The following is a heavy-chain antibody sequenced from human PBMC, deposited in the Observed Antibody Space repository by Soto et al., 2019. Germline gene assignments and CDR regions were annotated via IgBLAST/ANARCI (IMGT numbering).Heavy chain of an antibody. Sequence: QVQLVQSGAEVKKPGSSVKVSCKASGGTFSSYAISWVRQAPGQGLEWMGGIIPIFGTANYAQKFQGRVTMTADESTSTAYMELSSLRSEDTAVYYCARVYGYCSGGSCYPNYYYYYGMDVWGQGTTVTVSS. CDR3: ARVYGYCSGGSCYPNYYYYYGMDV. D-gene: IGHD2-15*01. J-gene: IGHJ6*02. CDR2: IIPIFGTA. CDR1: GGTFSSYA. V-gene: IGHV1-69*01.